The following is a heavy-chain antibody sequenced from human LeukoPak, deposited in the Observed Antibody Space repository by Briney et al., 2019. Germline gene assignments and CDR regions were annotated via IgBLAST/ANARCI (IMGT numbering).Heavy chain of an antibody. CDR2: IKTDGSST. CDR1: GFTFSSYW. D-gene: IGHD5-18*01. J-gene: IGHJ4*02. Sequence: PGGSLRLSCAASGFTFSSYWMHWVRQAPGKGLMWVSHIKTDGSSTSYADSVKGRFTISRDNAKNTLYLQMNSLRAEDTAVYYCAREGYSYGPTFDYWGQGTLVTVSS. V-gene: IGHV3-74*01. CDR3: AREGYSYGPTFDY.